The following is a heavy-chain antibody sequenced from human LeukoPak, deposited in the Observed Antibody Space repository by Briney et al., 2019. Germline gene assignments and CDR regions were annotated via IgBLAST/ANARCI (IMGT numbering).Heavy chain of an antibody. Sequence: TSETLSLTCAVYGGSFSGYYWRWIRQPPGKGLEWIGEINHSGSTNYNPSLKRRVNLSVDTCKNQFSMKLSSVTAAETAVYYCARAWSWDYYDSSGYRGPDYGFDYWGQGTLVTVSS. D-gene: IGHD3-22*01. V-gene: IGHV4-34*01. J-gene: IGHJ4*02. CDR1: GGSFSGYY. CDR2: INHSGST. CDR3: ARAWSWDYYDSSGYRGPDYGFDY.